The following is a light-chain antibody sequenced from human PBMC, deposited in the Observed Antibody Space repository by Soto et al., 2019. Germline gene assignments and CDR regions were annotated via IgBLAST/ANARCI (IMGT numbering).Light chain of an antibody. V-gene: IGKV1-33*01. J-gene: IGKJ1*01. Sequence: GDRVTITCQASQDISNYLSWYQHKPGQAPKLLLYAASNLETGVPSRFSGSGSGTDFTFTISSLQPEDIATYYCQQYNDLLRTFGQGTKVDIK. CDR1: QDISNY. CDR2: AAS. CDR3: QQYNDLLRT.